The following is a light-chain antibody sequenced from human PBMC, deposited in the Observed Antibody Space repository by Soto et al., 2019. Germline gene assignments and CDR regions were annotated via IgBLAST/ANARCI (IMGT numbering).Light chain of an antibody. CDR3: QLYGSSPWT. CDR2: LAS. J-gene: IGKJ1*01. V-gene: IGKV3-20*01. Sequence: EIVLTQSPGTLSLSPGERATLSCRASQSVTNNYLAWYQQKTGQTPRLLVYLASSRAPGIPDRFSGSGSGTHLTLTIRRVEPEDCAVYYCQLYGSSPWTFGQGTKVEIK. CDR1: QSVTNNY.